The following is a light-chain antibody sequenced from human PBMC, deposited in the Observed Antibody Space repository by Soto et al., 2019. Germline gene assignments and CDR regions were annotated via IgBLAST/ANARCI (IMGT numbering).Light chain of an antibody. J-gene: IGKJ1*01. V-gene: IGKV3-20*01. CDR2: GPS. CDR3: QQYGSSRWT. CDR1: QSVSSSY. Sequence: EIVITQSPETLSGSRGERATLSCRASQSVSSSYLAWYQQKPGQAPRLLIDGPSSRATGIPDRFSGSGSGTDFTLTISRLEPEDFAVYYCQQYGSSRWTFGQGTKVDIK.